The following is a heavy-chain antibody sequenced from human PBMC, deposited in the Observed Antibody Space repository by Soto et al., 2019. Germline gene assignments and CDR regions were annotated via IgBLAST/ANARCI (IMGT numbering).Heavy chain of an antibody. CDR2: ISNDGVRT. V-gene: IGHV3-64D*08. Sequence: PGGSLRLSCAASGFTFRGAGIYWVRQAPGKGLEHVSGISNDGVRTDYADSVKGRFTISGDKSKNTLSLQMSSLRTEDTAVYYCVVRGSAFDIWGQGTVVTVSS. J-gene: IGHJ3*02. CDR1: GFTFRGAG. CDR3: VVRGSAFDI. D-gene: IGHD3-10*01.